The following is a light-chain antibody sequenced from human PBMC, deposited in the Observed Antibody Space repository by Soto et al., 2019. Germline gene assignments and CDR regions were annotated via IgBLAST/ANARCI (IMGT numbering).Light chain of an antibody. Sequence: DIVLTQSPGTLSPSPGERATLSCSASQSVSNNYLAWYQQKPGQAPRLLIYGASNRATGIPDWFSGSGSGTDFTLTISRREPEDFAVYYCQQYGSSGTFGQGTKVDIK. CDR2: GAS. CDR1: QSVSNNY. CDR3: QQYGSSGT. V-gene: IGKV3-20*01. J-gene: IGKJ1*01.